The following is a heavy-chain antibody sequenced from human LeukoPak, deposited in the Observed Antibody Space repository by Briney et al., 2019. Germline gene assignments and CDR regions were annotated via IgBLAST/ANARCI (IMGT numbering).Heavy chain of an antibody. CDR2: ISYDGSNK. Sequence: PGGSLRLSCAASGFTFSDYYMSWIRQAPGKGLEWVAVISYDGSNKYYADSVKGRFTISRDNSKNTLYLQMNSLRAEDTAVYYCAAKGAYSSGWYYYYYGMDVWGKGTTVTVSS. V-gene: IGHV3-30*03. CDR3: AAKGAYSSGWYYYYYGMDV. CDR1: GFTFSDYY. J-gene: IGHJ6*04. D-gene: IGHD6-19*01.